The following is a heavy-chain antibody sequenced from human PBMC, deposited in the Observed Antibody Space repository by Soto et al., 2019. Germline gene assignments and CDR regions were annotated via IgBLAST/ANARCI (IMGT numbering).Heavy chain of an antibody. D-gene: IGHD6-19*01. J-gene: IGHJ4*02. CDR1: GGSMSSYY. CDR3: ARGGWSVDY. Sequence: QVQLQESGPGLVKPSETLSLTCTVSGGSMSSYYWSWIRQPPGKGLEWIGYIYYSGSNAYNPSLKSLVTISVDTSKNQFSLKLSSVTAADTAVYYCARGGWSVDYWGQGTLVTVSS. CDR2: IYYSGSN. V-gene: IGHV4-59*01.